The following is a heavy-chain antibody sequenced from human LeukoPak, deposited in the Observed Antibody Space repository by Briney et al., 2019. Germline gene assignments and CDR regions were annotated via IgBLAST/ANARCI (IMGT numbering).Heavy chain of an antibody. Sequence: SGPALVKPTQTLTLTCTFSGFSLSTSGMCVSWIRQPPGKALEWLALIRWDDNKYYSTSLKTRLTISKDTSKNQVVFTMTNMDPVDTATYYCARMMYGDFVGYFDYWGQGTLVTVSS. CDR2: IRWDDNK. D-gene: IGHD4-17*01. J-gene: IGHJ4*02. CDR1: GFSLSTSGMC. V-gene: IGHV2-70*01. CDR3: ARMMYGDFVGYFDY.